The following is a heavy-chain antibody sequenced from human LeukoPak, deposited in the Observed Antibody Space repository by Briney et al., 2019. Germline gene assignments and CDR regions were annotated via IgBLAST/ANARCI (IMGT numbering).Heavy chain of an antibody. V-gene: IGHV1-18*01. CDR2: ISVHRGHT. D-gene: IGHD6-13*01. J-gene: IGHJ4*02. Sequence: ASAKVSCKASGYTFSTYGISWVRQAPGQGLEWMGWISVHRGHTNYAQKFQGRLTLTTDTSTNTAYMELRSLRSEDTAVYYCARVDAAAVGYWGQGTLVTVSS. CDR3: ARVDAAAVGY. CDR1: GYTFSTYG.